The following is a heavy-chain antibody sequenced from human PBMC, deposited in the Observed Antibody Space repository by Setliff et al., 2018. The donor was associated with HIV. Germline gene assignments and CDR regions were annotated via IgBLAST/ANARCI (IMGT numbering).Heavy chain of an antibody. CDR3: ARQHGSREYFDP. CDR1: GASISRGSYY. V-gene: IGHV4-61*09. D-gene: IGHD3-10*01. CDR2: IHTSGNT. Sequence: SETLSLTCTVPGASISRGSYYWSWIRQPAGKGLEWIGHIHTSGNTNNNPSLKSRVTISVDTSKNHFSLNLSSVTAADTAVYYCARQHGSREYFDPWGQGTLVTVSS. J-gene: IGHJ5*02.